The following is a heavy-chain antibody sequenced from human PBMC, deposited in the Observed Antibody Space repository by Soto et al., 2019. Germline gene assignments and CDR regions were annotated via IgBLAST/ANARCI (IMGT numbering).Heavy chain of an antibody. CDR1: GFTFSSYW. CDR3: ARVNTAMGLGTNCDY. J-gene: IGHJ4*02. D-gene: IGHD5-18*01. V-gene: IGHV3-74*01. CDR2: INSDGSSP. Sequence: EVQLVESGGGLVQPGGSLRLSCAASGFTFSSYWMHWVRQAPGKGLVWVSRINSDGSSPHYADSVKGRFTISRDNAKNTLYLQMHSLRAVDTAVYYCARVNTAMGLGTNCDYWGQGTLVTVSS.